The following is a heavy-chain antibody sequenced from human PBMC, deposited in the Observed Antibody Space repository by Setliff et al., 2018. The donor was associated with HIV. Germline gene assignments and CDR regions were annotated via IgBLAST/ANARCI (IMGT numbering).Heavy chain of an antibody. D-gene: IGHD3-10*01. Sequence: SETLSLTCNVSVGSIRSHYWSWIRQSPGKRLEWIGYIYHTGSTKYNPSLESRVTISIDVSKNHFSLKLSSVTAADTAVYYCARDRTYGDSGAYYMDVWGEGTTVTVSS. J-gene: IGHJ6*03. CDR2: IYHTGST. CDR3: ARDRTYGDSGAYYMDV. CDR1: VGSIRSHY. V-gene: IGHV4-59*11.